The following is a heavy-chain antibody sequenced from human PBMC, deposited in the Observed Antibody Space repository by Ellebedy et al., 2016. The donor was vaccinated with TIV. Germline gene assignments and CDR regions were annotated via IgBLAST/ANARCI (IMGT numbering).Heavy chain of an antibody. Sequence: GGSLRLXXAASGFTFSSYGMHWVRQAPGKGLEWVAVISFDGDRSYYADSVKGRFTISRDNSKNTLYLQMNSLRPEDTGVYYCAKRSYTAILTMVGRGYMDVWGKGTTVTVSS. J-gene: IGHJ6*03. CDR2: ISFDGDRS. CDR3: AKRSYTAILTMVGRGYMDV. D-gene: IGHD3-10*01. CDR1: GFTFSSYG. V-gene: IGHV3-30*18.